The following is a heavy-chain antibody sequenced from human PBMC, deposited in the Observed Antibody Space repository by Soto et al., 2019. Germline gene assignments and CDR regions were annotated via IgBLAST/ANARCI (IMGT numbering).Heavy chain of an antibody. D-gene: IGHD3-10*01. CDR1: GFTFSSHS. CDR3: ASGYGSGKRDC. Sequence: GGSLRLSCAASGFTFSSHSMSWVRQAPGKGLEWVSYISSSSTSIYYADSVKGRFTISRDNAKNSLYLQMNSLRVEDTAVYYCASGYGSGKRDCWGQGTLVTVS. V-gene: IGHV3-48*01. J-gene: IGHJ4*02. CDR2: ISSSSTSI.